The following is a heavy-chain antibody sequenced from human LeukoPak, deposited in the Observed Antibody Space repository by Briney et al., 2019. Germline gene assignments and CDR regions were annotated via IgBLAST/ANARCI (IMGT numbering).Heavy chain of an antibody. CDR2: IYGGGST. Sequence: GGSLRLSCAASGFTVSSNHMTWVRQAPGKGLEWVSVIYGGGSTYYADSVKGRFTISRGTSKNTLYLQMNSLRAEDTAAYYCARGRYSGSYYPGKDWGQGTLVTVSS. V-gene: IGHV3-66*01. J-gene: IGHJ4*02. D-gene: IGHD5-12*01. CDR1: GFTVSSNH. CDR3: ARGRYSGSYYPGKD.